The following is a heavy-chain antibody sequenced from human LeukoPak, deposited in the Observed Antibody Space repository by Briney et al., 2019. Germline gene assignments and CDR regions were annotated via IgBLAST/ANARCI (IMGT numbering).Heavy chain of an antibody. Sequence: ASVKVPCKASGYTFTSYDINWVRQATGQGPEWMGWMNPNSGNTGYAQKFQGRVTMTRNTSITTAYMELSSLRSEDTAVYYCARAQYCSSTSCSYGPDYWGQGTLVTVSS. CDR1: GYTFTSYD. D-gene: IGHD2-2*01. V-gene: IGHV1-8*01. CDR3: ARAQYCSSTSCSYGPDY. CDR2: MNPNSGNT. J-gene: IGHJ4*02.